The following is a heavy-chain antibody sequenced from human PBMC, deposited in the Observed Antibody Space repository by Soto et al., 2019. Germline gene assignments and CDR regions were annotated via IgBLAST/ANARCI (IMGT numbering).Heavy chain of an antibody. CDR3: ARDQLNYYDSSGYPMDV. J-gene: IGHJ6*02. Sequence: SVKVSCKASGGTFSSYAISWVRQAPGQGLEWMGGIIPIFGTANYAQKFQGRVTITADESTSTAYMELSSLRSEDTAVYYCARDQLNYYDSSGYPMDVWGQGTTVTASS. CDR2: IIPIFGTA. CDR1: GGTFSSYA. V-gene: IGHV1-69*13. D-gene: IGHD3-22*01.